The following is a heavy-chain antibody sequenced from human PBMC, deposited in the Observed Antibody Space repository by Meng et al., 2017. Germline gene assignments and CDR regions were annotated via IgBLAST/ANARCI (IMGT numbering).Heavy chain of an antibody. CDR2: INPNSGGT. CDR3: ARGGRYGDYDSAYYYYGMDV. Sequence: ASLKVSCKASGYTFTGYYMHWVRQAPGQGLEWMGWINPNSGGTNYAQKFQGRVTMTRDTSISTAYMELSRLRSDDTAVYYSARGGRYGDYDSAYYYYGMDVWGQGTTVTVSS. V-gene: IGHV1-2*02. CDR1: GYTFTGYY. J-gene: IGHJ6*02. D-gene: IGHD4-17*01.